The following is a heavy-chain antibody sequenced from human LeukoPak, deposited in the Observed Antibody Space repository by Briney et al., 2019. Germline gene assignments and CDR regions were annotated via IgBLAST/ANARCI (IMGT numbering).Heavy chain of an antibody. CDR1: EVTSSNYY. CDR2: ISSSGGTI. CDR3: ARGIGYIGDYYRDV. J-gene: IGHJ6*03. V-gene: IGHV3-11*01. Sequence: LIPFSAAAEVTSSNYYMSWLGHAPGEGLVWVSYISSSGGTIYYADSVKGRFTISRDNAKNSLDLQMNSLRAEDTAVDYCARGIGYIGDYYRDVWGKGTTVTVSS. D-gene: IGHD3-22*01.